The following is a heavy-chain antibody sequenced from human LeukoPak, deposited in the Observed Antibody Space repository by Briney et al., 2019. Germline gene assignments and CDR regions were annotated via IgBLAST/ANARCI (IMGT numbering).Heavy chain of an antibody. CDR3: ARAYGSGSYYTSHSYYFDY. CDR2: IYPGDSDT. Sequence: GESLKISCKGSGYSFTSYWIGWVRPMPGKGLEWMGIIYPGDSDTRYSPSFQGQVTISADKSISTAYLQWSSLKASDTAMYYCARAYGSGSYYTSHSYYFDYWGQGTLVTVSS. V-gene: IGHV5-51*01. CDR1: GYSFTSYW. D-gene: IGHD3-10*01. J-gene: IGHJ4*02.